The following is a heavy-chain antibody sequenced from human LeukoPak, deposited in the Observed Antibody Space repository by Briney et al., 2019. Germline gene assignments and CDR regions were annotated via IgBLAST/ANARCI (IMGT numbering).Heavy chain of an antibody. V-gene: IGHV3-30*02. D-gene: IGHD3-10*01. J-gene: IGHJ4*02. CDR1: GFTFSSYG. Sequence: GGSLRLSCAASGFTFSSYGMHWVRQAPGKGLKGWAFIRYVGSNKYYADSVKGRFTISRDNSKNTLYLQMNSLRAEDTAVYYCAKEPYGSGSGERLRLHYFDYWGQGTLVTVSS. CDR3: AKEPYGSGSGERLRLHYFDY. CDR2: IRYVGSNK.